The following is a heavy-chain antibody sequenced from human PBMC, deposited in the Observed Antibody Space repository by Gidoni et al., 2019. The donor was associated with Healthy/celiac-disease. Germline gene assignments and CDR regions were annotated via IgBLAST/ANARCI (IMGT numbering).Heavy chain of an antibody. D-gene: IGHD2-21*02. CDR2: INHSGST. Sequence: QVQLQQWGAGLLKPSETLSLTCAVYGGSFSGYSWSWIRQPPGKGLEWIGEINHSGSTNYNPSLKSRVTISVDTSKNQFSLKLSSVTAADTAVYYCASNGSVVTAIRDYYYYGMDVWGQGTTVTVSS. CDR1: GGSFSGYS. J-gene: IGHJ6*02. CDR3: ASNGSVVTAIRDYYYYGMDV. V-gene: IGHV4-34*01.